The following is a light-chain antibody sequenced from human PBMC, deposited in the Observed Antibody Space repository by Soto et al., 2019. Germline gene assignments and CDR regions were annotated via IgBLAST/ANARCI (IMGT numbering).Light chain of an antibody. CDR1: ISDVGSSGP. Sequence: SVLTQPASVSVSPGQSITISFSGSISDVGSSGPVSWYQHHPGQVPKLIIYEGSRRPSGVSSRFSGSRTGNTASLTITGLQAEDEANYYCCSYVGARTYVFGTGTKVTVL. CDR3: CSYVGARTYV. V-gene: IGLV2-23*01. J-gene: IGLJ1*01. CDR2: EGS.